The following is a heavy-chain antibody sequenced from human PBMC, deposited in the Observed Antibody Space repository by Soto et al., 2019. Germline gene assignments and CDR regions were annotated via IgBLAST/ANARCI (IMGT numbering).Heavy chain of an antibody. CDR1: GFTFSSYS. J-gene: IGHJ6*02. CDR2: ISSSSSTI. CDR3: ARDGYYYDSSGARVDYGMDV. D-gene: IGHD3-22*01. V-gene: IGHV3-48*02. Sequence: EVQLVESGGGLVQPGGSLRLSCAASGFTFSSYSMNWVRQAPGKGLEWVSYISSSSSTIYYADSVKGRFTISRDNAKNSLYLQMNSLRDEDTAVYYCARDGYYYDSSGARVDYGMDVWGQGTTVTVSS.